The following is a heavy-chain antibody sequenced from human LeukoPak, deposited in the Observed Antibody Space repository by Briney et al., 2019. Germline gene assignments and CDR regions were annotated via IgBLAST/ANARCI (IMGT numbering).Heavy chain of an antibody. Sequence: GASVKVSCKASGYTFTSYDINWVRQATGQGLEWMGWMNPNSGNTGYAQKFQGRVTMTRNTSISTAYMELSSLRSEDTAVYYCARNPDIAVAGPVVYWGQGTLVTVSS. V-gene: IGHV1-8*01. D-gene: IGHD6-19*01. CDR2: MNPNSGNT. CDR3: ARNPDIAVAGPVVY. J-gene: IGHJ4*02. CDR1: GYTFTSYD.